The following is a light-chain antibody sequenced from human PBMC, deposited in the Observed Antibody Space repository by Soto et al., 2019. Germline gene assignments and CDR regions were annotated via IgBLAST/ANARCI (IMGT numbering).Light chain of an antibody. Sequence: EIVLTQSPATLSSSPGARATLSCRASQSVSSSLAWYQQKPGQSPRLLIYDTSNRATGIPARFSGSGSGTDFTLTISSLEPEDFAVYYCQQRTNWRITFGQGTRLEI. V-gene: IGKV3-11*01. CDR1: QSVSSS. CDR3: QQRTNWRIT. J-gene: IGKJ5*01. CDR2: DTS.